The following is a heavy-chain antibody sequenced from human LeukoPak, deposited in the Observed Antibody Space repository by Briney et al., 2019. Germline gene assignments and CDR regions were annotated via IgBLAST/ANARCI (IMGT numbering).Heavy chain of an antibody. CDR3: ARANDRGGTSPLDY. CDR2: IYHTGSA. D-gene: IGHD2-2*01. CDR1: NYYISSGSY. J-gene: IGHJ4*02. V-gene: IGHV4-38-2*01. Sequence: RPSETLSLTCGVSNYYISSGSYWSWIRQPPGKGLEWIGSIYHTGSAYYSSSLQSRVTMSVDTSKNQFSVKLSSVTAADTAVYYCARANDRGGTSPLDYWGQGTLVTVSS.